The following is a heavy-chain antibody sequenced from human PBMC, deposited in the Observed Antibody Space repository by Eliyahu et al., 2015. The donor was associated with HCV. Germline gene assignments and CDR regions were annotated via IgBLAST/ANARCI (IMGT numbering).Heavy chain of an antibody. J-gene: IGHJ5*02. CDR1: GYTFTSYG. D-gene: IGHD2-15*01. CDR2: ISAYNGNT. CDR3: ARSIGYCSGGSCYDRGNWFDP. V-gene: IGHV1-18*01. Sequence: QVQLVQSGAEVKKPGASVKVSCKASGYTFTSYGISWVRQAPGQGLEWMGWISAYNGNTNYAQKLQGRVTMTTDTSTSTAYMELRSLRSDDTAVYYCARSIGYCSGGSCYDRGNWFDPWGQGTLVTVSS.